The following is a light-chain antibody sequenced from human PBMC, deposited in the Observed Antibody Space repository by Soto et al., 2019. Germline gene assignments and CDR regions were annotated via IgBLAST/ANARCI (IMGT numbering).Light chain of an antibody. CDR3: QQYGSSPLT. Sequence: IVLTQSPRTLSLSPGERATLACRASQSVSSSYLAWYQQKPGQAPRLLIYGASSRATGIPDRFSGSGSGTEFTLTISRLESEDFAVYYCQQYGSSPLTFGPGTKVDI. CDR1: QSVSSSY. CDR2: GAS. V-gene: IGKV3-20*01. J-gene: IGKJ3*01.